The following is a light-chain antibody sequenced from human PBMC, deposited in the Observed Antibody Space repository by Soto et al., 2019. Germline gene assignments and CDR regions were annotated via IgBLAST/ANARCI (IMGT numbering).Light chain of an antibody. CDR2: GAS. Sequence: ELVSTPSPGTLSWSPGESATLSCRSRQSVSSSYLAWYQQKPGQAPRLLIYGASSRATGIPARFSGSGSGTDFTLTISSREPDDFAVYYCQQYHTWPITFGGGTKVDIK. CDR3: QQYHTWPIT. CDR1: QSVSSSY. J-gene: IGKJ4*01. V-gene: IGKV3-20*01.